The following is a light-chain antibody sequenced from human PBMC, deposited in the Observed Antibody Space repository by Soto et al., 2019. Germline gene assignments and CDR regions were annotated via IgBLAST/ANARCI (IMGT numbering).Light chain of an antibody. Sequence: DIQMTQSPSTLSASVGDRVTITCWASQSISSWLAWYQQKPGKAPKLLIYKASSLESGVPSRFSGSGSGTEFTLTTSSLQPDDFATYYCQQYNSYQTFGQGTKVEIK. CDR3: QQYNSYQT. J-gene: IGKJ1*01. CDR2: KAS. CDR1: QSISSW. V-gene: IGKV1-5*03.